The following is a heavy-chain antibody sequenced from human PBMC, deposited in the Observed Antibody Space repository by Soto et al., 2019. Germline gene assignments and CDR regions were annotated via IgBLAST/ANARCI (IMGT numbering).Heavy chain of an antibody. CDR2: ISSKADGGTA. V-gene: IGHV3-15*01. Sequence: EVQLVESGGGLVKPGGTLRLSCAASGFTFRNAWMSWVRQFPGKGLEWVGRISSKADGGTADYAAPVEGRFTISRDDSKNTLYLQMNSLKTEDKAVYFCAADDSVASANVDYWGQGTLVTVSP. CDR3: AADDSVASANVDY. D-gene: IGHD2-15*01. CDR1: GFTFRNAW. J-gene: IGHJ4*02.